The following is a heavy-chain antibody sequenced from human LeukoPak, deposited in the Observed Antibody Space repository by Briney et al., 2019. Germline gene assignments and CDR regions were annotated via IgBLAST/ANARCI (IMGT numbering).Heavy chain of an antibody. CDR1: GGSMSCYY. J-gene: IGHJ6*02. Sequence: SETLFFTCTVSGGSMSCYYWSWIRQPPGKGLEWIGYIYYSGSTNHNPSHKTRVTISVDTSKNQFSLKLSSVTAADTAVYYCARLDSSSWRYYGMDVWGQGTTVTVSS. V-gene: IGHV4-59*08. D-gene: IGHD6-13*01. CDR3: ARLDSSSWRYYGMDV. CDR2: IYYSGST.